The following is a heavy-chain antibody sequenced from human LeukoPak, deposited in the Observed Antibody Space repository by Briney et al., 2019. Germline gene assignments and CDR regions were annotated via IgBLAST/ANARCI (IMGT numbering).Heavy chain of an antibody. CDR1: GYTFTGYY. Sequence: ASVKVSCKASGYTFTGYYMHWVRQAPGQGLEWMGWINPNSGGTNYAQKFQGRVNMTRDTSISTAYMELSRLRSDDTAVYYCARGPGNYYDSSGYSEDYWGQGTLVTVSS. D-gene: IGHD3-22*01. V-gene: IGHV1-2*02. CDR3: ARGPGNYYDSSGYSEDY. CDR2: INPNSGGT. J-gene: IGHJ4*02.